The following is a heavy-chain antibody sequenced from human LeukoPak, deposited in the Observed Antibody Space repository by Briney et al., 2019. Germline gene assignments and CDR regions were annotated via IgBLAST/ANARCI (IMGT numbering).Heavy chain of an antibody. CDR2: IYYSGST. D-gene: IGHD3-22*01. CDR1: GGSISSSSYY. CDR3: ARSIEKWLLPPPDAFDI. V-gene: IGHV4-39*07. J-gene: IGHJ3*02. Sequence: PSETLSLTCTVSGGSISSSSYYWGWIRQPPGKGLEWIGSIYYSGSTYYNPSLKSRVTISVDTSKNQFSLKLSSVTAADTAVYYCARSIEKWLLPPPDAFDIWGQGTMVTVSS.